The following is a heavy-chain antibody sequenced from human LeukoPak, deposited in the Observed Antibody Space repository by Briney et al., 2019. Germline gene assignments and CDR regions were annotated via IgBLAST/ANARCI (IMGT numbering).Heavy chain of an antibody. CDR1: GFTFSSYA. D-gene: IGHD5-18*01. V-gene: IGHV3-23*01. J-gene: IGHJ4*02. Sequence: GGSLRLSCAASGFTFSSYAMNWVRQAPGKGLEWVSSLSDGGHSSFYADFVKGRFTIYRDDSQNILYLQMNNLSGDDTALYYCAFSPLGFNYGYAYWGQGTLVTVSS. CDR2: LSDGGHSS. CDR3: AFSPLGFNYGYAY.